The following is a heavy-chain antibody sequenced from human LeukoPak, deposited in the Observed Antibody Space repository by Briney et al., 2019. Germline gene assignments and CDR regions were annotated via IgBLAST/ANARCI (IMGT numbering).Heavy chain of an antibody. J-gene: IGHJ4*02. D-gene: IGHD6-13*01. CDR1: GYTFTSYG. V-gene: IGHV1-18*01. CDR2: ISAYNGNT. Sequence: ASVKVSCKASGYTFTSYGISWVRQAPGQGLEWMGWISAYNGNTNYAQKLQGRVTMTTDTSTSTAYMELRSLRSDDTAVYYCARGAIIPRDSSSWFDYWGQGTLVTVSS. CDR3: ARGAIIPRDSSSWFDY.